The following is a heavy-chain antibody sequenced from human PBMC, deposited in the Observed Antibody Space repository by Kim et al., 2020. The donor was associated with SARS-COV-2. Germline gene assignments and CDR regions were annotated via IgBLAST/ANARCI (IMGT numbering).Heavy chain of an antibody. Sequence: YNPYLKSRVTISVDTAKNQFSLKLSSVTAADTAVYYCARVPFIAVAGADYWGQGTLVTVSS. D-gene: IGHD6-19*01. V-gene: IGHV4-39*01. CDR3: ARVPFIAVAGADY. J-gene: IGHJ4*02.